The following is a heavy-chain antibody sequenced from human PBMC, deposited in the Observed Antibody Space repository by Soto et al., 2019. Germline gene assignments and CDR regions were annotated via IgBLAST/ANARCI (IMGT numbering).Heavy chain of an antibody. CDR2: ISGSGGST. D-gene: IGHD5-18*01. J-gene: IGHJ4*02. CDR3: AKIGRGYSYGFY. V-gene: IGHV3-23*01. Sequence: PGGSLRLSCAASGFTFSSYAMSWVRQAPGKGLEWVSAISGSGGSTYYADSVKGRFTISRDNSKNTLYLQMNSLSAEDTAVYYCAKIGRGYSYGFYWGQGTLVTVSS. CDR1: GFTFSSYA.